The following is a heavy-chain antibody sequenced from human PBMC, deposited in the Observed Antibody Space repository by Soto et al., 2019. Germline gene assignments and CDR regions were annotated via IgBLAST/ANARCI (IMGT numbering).Heavy chain of an antibody. Sequence: QVQLVQSGAEVKKPGASVKVSCKASGYTFASYAISWMRXXXGQGRVWMGWISAYNGNTNYAQKLQGRVTMTTDTXXXXAXXXLXXXXXXDTAVYYCARDPPPPDYWGQGTLVTVSS. CDR3: ARDPPPPDY. CDR1: GYTFASYA. CDR2: ISAYNGNT. V-gene: IGHV1-18*01. J-gene: IGHJ4*02.